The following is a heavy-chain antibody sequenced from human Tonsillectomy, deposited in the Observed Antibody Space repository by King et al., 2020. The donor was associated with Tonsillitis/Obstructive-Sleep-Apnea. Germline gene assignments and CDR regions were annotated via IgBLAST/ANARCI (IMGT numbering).Heavy chain of an antibody. CDR3: ARGGSDATPQEFDC. D-gene: IGHD2-15*01. Sequence: VQLQQWGAGLLKPSETLSLTCAVYGGSFSGYYWSWIRQPPGKGLEWIGEINHSVSTHSNPSLKSRVTISLDTSKNQFSLRLSSVTAADTAVYYCARGGSDATPQEFDCWGQGTLVTVSS. V-gene: IGHV4-34*01. CDR2: INHSVST. CDR1: GGSFSGYY. J-gene: IGHJ4*02.